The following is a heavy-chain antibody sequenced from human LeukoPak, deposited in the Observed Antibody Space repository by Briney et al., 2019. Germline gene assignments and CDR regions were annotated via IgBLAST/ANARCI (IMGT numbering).Heavy chain of an antibody. J-gene: IGHJ4*02. CDR3: ARRRGVGATTFFDY. CDR1: GGSFSGYY. V-gene: IGHV4-34*01. CDR2: INHSGST. D-gene: IGHD1-26*01. Sequence: SETLSLTCAVYGGSFSGYYWSWIRQPPGKGLEWIGEINHSGSTNYNPSLKSRVTISVDTSKNQFSLKLSSATAADTAVYYCARRRGVGATTFFDYWGQGTLVTVSS.